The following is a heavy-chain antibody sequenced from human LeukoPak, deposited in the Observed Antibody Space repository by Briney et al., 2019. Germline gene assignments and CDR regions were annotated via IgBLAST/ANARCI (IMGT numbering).Heavy chain of an antibody. CDR2: ISAYNGNT. J-gene: IGHJ2*01. CDR1: GYTFTSYG. V-gene: IGHV1-18*01. D-gene: IGHD6-13*01. Sequence: ASVKVSCKASGYTFTSYGISWVRQAPGQGLEWMGWISAYNGNTNYPQKLQGRVTMTTDTSTSTAYMELRSLRSDDTAVYYCAREGAAASIWYFDLWGRGTLVTVSS. CDR3: AREGAAASIWYFDL.